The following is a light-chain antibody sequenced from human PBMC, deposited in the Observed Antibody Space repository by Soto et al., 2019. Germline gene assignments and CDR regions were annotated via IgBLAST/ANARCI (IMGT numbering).Light chain of an antibody. V-gene: IGKV1-5*01. J-gene: IGKJ1*01. CDR2: DAS. Sequence: DIQMTQSPSSLSASLGDRVTITSRASQSISTWLAWYQQKPGKAPKLLIYDASSLHSGVPSRFSGSGSGTEFTLTISSLQSDDFATYYCQQHNSYSTFGPGTKVDI. CDR3: QQHNSYST. CDR1: QSISTW.